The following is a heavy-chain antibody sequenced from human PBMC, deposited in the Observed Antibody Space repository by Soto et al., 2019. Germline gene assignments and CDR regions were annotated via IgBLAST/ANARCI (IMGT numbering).Heavy chain of an antibody. V-gene: IGHV3-7*05. Sequence: PGVSLRLSCAASGFPFRSYSMGWVRQIPGKGLEWVGNISPDGSNTWYGDSVKGRFTISRDNAGNSLFLQMNSLRAEDTAVYYCAAWPRSSWFDYWGQGMLVTVSS. J-gene: IGHJ4*02. CDR3: AAWPRSSWFDY. D-gene: IGHD6-13*01. CDR2: ISPDGSNT. CDR1: GFPFRSYS.